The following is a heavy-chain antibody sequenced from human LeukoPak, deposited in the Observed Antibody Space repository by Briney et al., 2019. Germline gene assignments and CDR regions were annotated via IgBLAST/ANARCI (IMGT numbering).Heavy chain of an antibody. J-gene: IGHJ4*02. D-gene: IGHD5-18*01. V-gene: IGHV4-59*01. Sequence: PSETLSLTCTVSGGSISSYYWSWIRQPPGKGLEWIGYIYYSGSTNYNPSLKSRVTISVDTSKNQFSLTLSSVTAADTAVYYCAREGEYSYGGVYFDYWGQGTLVTVSS. CDR3: AREGEYSYGGVYFDY. CDR1: GGSISSYY. CDR2: IYYSGST.